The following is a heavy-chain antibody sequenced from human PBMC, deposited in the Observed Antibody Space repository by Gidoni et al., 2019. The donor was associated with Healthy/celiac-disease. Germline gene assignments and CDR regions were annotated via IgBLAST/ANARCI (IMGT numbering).Heavy chain of an antibody. CDR1: GFTFSSYA. CDR3: AKDRPLVGATFSSGGPDAFDI. J-gene: IGHJ3*02. D-gene: IGHD1-26*01. CDR2: ISGSGGST. V-gene: IGHV3-23*01. Sequence: EVQLLESGGGLVQPGGSLSLSCAASGFTFSSYAMSWVRQAPGKGLEWVSAISGSGGSTYYADSVKGRFTISRDNSKNTLYLQMNSLRAEDTAVYYCAKDRPLVGATFSSGGPDAFDIWGQGTMVTVSS.